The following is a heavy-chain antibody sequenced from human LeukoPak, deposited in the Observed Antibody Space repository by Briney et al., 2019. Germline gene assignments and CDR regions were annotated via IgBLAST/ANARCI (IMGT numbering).Heavy chain of an antibody. CDR2: ISYDGSNK. D-gene: IGHD2-15*01. V-gene: IGHV3-30-3*01. CDR1: GFTFSSYA. CDR3: VKDSDIVVAIGAS. J-gene: IGHJ4*02. Sequence: GGSLRLSCAASGFTFSSYAMHWVRQAPGKGLEWVAVISYDGSNKYYADSVKGRVTISRDNSQNMLYLQMNNLRADDTAVYYCVKDSDIVVAIGASWGQGSLVTVSS.